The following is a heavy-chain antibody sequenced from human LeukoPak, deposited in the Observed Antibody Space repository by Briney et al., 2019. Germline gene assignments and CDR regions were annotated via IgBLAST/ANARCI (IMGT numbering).Heavy chain of an antibody. V-gene: IGHV4-38-2*02. CDR3: AREAMGWVAFDI. D-gene: IGHD5-18*01. CDR1: GYSISSGYY. CDR2: IYHSGST. Sequence: SETLSLTCTVSGYSISSGYYWGWIRQPPGKGLEWIGNIYHSGSTYYNASLKSRVTISIDTSKNQFSLKLSSVTAADTAVYYCAREAMGWVAFDIWGQGTMVTVSS. J-gene: IGHJ3*02.